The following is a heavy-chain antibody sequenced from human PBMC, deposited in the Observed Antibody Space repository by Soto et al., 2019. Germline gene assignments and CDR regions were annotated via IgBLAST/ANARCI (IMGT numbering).Heavy chain of an antibody. CDR2: IFTRDSET. CDR1: GHLFNNHW. CDR3: ARGYFDSGHGYDL. J-gene: IGHJ5*02. V-gene: IGHV5-51*01. D-gene: IGHD3-10*01. Sequence: GESLKISCKGPGHLFNNHWIGWVRQTPGKGLEWMGLIFTRDSETKTSPSFQGHVSFSVDNSINTVYLQWTSLKTTDTGIYFCARGYFDSGHGYDLWGQGTLVTVSA.